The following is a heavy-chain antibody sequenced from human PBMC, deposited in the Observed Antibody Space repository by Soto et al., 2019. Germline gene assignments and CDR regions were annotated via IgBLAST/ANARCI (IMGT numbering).Heavy chain of an antibody. D-gene: IGHD2-2*01. V-gene: IGHV3-74*01. CDR2: INSDGSST. J-gene: IGHJ3*02. CDR1: GFTFSSYW. CDR3: ARDVGAVAIVVPAAMADDAFDI. Sequence: EVQLVESGGGLVQPGGSLRLSCTASGFTFSSYWMHWVRQAPGKGLVWVSRINSDGSSTNYADSVKGRFTISRDNAKNTLYLQMNSLRVEDTAVYYCARDVGAVAIVVPAAMADDAFDIWGQGTMVTVSS.